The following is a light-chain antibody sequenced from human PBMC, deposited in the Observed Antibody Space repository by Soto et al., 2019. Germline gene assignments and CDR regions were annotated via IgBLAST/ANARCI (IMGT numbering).Light chain of an antibody. CDR2: GAS. V-gene: IGKV3-15*01. J-gene: IGKJ5*01. CDR3: QQYDKWPSIT. CDR1: QRVSSN. Sequence: VMTQSPAILSVSPGERATLSCRASQRVSSNLAWYQQKPGQAPRLLIYGASTRATGIPARFSGSGSGTEFTLSITSLQSEDFAVYYCQQYDKWPSITFGQGTRLEIK.